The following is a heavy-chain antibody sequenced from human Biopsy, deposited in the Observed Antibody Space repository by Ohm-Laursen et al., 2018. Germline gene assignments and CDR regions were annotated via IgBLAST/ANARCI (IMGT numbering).Heavy chain of an antibody. CDR3: AKGQDLRGGAEYFQH. Sequence: SGKVSPQASGYTFPGQNFHWGRQGPGKRVEWMGWIKPHSGTTKFAQDFQGRVTMTRDTSITTAYMELRRLRSDDTAVYYCAKGQDLRGGAEYFQHWGQGALVTVSS. V-gene: IGHV1-2*02. CDR2: IKPHSGTT. CDR1: GYTFPGQN. J-gene: IGHJ1*01. D-gene: IGHD2-15*01.